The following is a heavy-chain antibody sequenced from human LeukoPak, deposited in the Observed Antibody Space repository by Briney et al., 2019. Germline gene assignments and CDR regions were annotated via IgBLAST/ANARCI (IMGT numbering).Heavy chain of an antibody. CDR2: IGNSGST. V-gene: IGHV4-31*03. J-gene: IGHJ3*02. D-gene: IGHD4-17*01. CDR1: GGSISSGGYY. CDR3: ARDFGDYSGAVDI. Sequence: PSQTLSRTCTVSGGSISSGGYYWRWRRQHRGKGLGWFGYIGNSGSTYYSPSVKSRFTISVDKSKNQFYLQLSTVSAADRAVYFCARDFGDYSGAVDIWVQGTMVTVSS.